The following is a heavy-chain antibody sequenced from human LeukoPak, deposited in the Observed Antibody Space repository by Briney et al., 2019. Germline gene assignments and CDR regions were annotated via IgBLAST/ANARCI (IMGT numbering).Heavy chain of an antibody. CDR1: GGSFSGYY. CDR3: ARVLRRYYDSSGYYYD. CDR2: INHSGST. Sequence: SETLSLTCAVYGGSFSGYYWSWIRQPPGKGLEWIGEINHSGSTNYNPSLKSRVTISVDKSKNQFSLKLSSVTAADTAVYYCARVLRRYYDSSGYYYDWGQGTLVTVSS. J-gene: IGHJ4*02. V-gene: IGHV4-34*01. D-gene: IGHD3-22*01.